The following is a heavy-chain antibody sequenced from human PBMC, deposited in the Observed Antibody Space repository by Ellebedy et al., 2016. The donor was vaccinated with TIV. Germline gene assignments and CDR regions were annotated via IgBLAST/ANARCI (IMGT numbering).Heavy chain of an antibody. V-gene: IGHV5-51*01. CDR1: GYSFTNYW. Sequence: GESLKISCTASGYSFTNYWIGWVRQMPGKGLEWMGIIYPGDSDTRYRPSFQGQVTISADKSISTAYLQWSSLKASDTAMYYCASPHSTKVGFDIWGQGTMVTVSS. D-gene: IGHD2-2*01. J-gene: IGHJ3*02. CDR3: ASPHSTKVGFDI. CDR2: IYPGDSDT.